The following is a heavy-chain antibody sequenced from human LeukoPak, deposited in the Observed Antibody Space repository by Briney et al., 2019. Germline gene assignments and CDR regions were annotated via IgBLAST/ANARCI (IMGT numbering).Heavy chain of an antibody. Sequence: SETPSLTCTVSHYSISIGYYWAWIRQPPGKGLEWIASIYHTGNTFFNPSLRSRVSISVDTSKNQFSLNVTSVTAADTAVYYCARVPPYRAFEIWGQGTMVAVSS. J-gene: IGHJ3*02. V-gene: IGHV4-38-2*02. CDR1: HYSISIGYY. D-gene: IGHD3-16*02. CDR3: ARVPPYRAFEI. CDR2: IYHTGNT.